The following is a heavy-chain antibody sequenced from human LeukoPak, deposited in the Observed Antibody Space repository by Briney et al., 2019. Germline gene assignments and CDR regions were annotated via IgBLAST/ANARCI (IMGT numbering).Heavy chain of an antibody. J-gene: IGHJ4*02. D-gene: IGHD1-26*01. CDR3: ARDLYSGTSWGSDY. Sequence: GGSLRRSCAASGFTFSSYGMHWVRQAPGKGLEWVAVIWYDGSNKYYADSVKGRFTISRNNSKNTLYLQMNSLRAEDTAVYYCARDLYSGTSWGSDYWGQGTLVTVSS. CDR2: IWYDGSNK. CDR1: GFTFSSYG. V-gene: IGHV3-33*08.